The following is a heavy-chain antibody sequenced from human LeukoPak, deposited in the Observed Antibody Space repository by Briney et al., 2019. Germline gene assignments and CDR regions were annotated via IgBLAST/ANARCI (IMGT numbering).Heavy chain of an antibody. V-gene: IGHV4-59*08. J-gene: IGHJ6*02. D-gene: IGHD6-19*01. CDR2: IYYSGST. CDR1: GGSISSYY. Sequence: SETLFLTCTVSGGSISSYYWSWIRQPPGKGLEWIAYIYYSGSTSYNPSLKSRVTISVDTSKNQFSLKLSSVTAADTAVYYCARSQSTGWYNGGLDVWGQGTTVTVSS. CDR3: ARSQSTGWYNGGLDV.